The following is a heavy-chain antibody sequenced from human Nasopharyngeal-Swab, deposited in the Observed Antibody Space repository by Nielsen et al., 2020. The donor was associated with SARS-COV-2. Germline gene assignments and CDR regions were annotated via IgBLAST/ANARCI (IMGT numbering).Heavy chain of an antibody. CDR1: GFTFSDYY. V-gene: IGHV3-11*01. CDR2: ISGSGTTI. D-gene: IGHD7-27*01. CDR3: ARTDPGVPS. Sequence: GESLKISCVASGFTFSDYYMTWIRQAPGKGLEWVSYISGSGTTIYYTDSVKGRFTISRDNAKNSLYLQMNSLRAYDTAVYYCARTDPGVPSWGQGTLVTVSS. J-gene: IGHJ4*02.